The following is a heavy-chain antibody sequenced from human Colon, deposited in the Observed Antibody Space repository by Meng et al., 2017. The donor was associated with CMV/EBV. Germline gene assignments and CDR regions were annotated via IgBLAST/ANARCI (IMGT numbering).Heavy chain of an antibody. CDR2: INSNSGAT. D-gene: IGHD1-26*01. J-gene: IGHJ4*02. CDR3: ARDPSGSRVPFDY. CDR1: GYTFSDYH. Sequence: QLGQSGAEVKKPGTSVKVAGKTSGYTFSDYHIHWVRQAPGQGLEWMGWINSNSGATDYAQKFQGRFTMTRDTSITTVYMELSSLRSDDTAVYYCARDPSGSRVPFDYWGQGSLVTVSS. V-gene: IGHV1-2*02.